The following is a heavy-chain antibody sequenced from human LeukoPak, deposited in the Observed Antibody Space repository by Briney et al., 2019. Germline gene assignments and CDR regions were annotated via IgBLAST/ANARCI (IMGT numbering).Heavy chain of an antibody. V-gene: IGHV3-7*03. D-gene: IGHD2-8*01. J-gene: IGHJ4*02. CDR3: ANLGYCTNGVCPRGY. CDR1: GFTFSSYW. CDR2: IKQDGSEK. Sequence: GGSLRLSCAASGFTFSSYWLSWVRQPPGKGLEWVANIKQDGSEKYYVNSVKGRFTISRDNAKNSLYLQMNSLRAEDTAVYYCANLGYCTNGVCPRGYWGQGTLVTVSS.